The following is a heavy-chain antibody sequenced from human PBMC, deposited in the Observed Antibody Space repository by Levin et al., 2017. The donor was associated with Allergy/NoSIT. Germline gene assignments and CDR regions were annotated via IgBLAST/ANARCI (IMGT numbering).Heavy chain of an antibody. V-gene: IGHV4-59*01. CDR3: ARGGRTVVTPGP. Sequence: SQTLSLTCTVSGGSISSSYWSWIRQPPGKGLEWIGYIYYSGSTNYNPSLKSRVTISVDTSKNQFSLKLSSVTAADTAVYYCARGGRTVVTPGPWGQGTLVTVSS. J-gene: IGHJ5*02. CDR2: IYYSGST. CDR1: GGSISSSY. D-gene: IGHD4-23*01.